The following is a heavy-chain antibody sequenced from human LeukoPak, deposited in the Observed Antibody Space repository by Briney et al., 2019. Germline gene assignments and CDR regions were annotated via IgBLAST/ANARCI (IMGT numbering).Heavy chain of an antibody. Sequence: SETLSLTCTVYGGSISSYYWSWIRQPPGKGLEWIGYIYYSGSTNYNPSLKSRVTISVDTSKNQFSLKLSSVTAADTAVYYCARVGDYYYYYMDVWGKGTTVTVSS. CDR2: IYYSGST. CDR1: GGSISSYY. CDR3: ARVGDYYYYYMDV. D-gene: IGHD2-21*01. V-gene: IGHV4-59*01. J-gene: IGHJ6*03.